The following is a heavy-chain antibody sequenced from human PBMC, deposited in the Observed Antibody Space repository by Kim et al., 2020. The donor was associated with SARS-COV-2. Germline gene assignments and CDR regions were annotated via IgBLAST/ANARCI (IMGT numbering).Heavy chain of an antibody. CDR2: ISYDGSNK. J-gene: IGHJ4*02. D-gene: IGHD2-15*01. V-gene: IGHV3-30*04. CDR1: GFTFSSYA. CDR3: AGHQAASGPFDY. Sequence: GGSLRLSCAASGFTFSSYAMHWVRQAPGKGLEWVAVISYDGSNKYYADSVKGRFTISRDNSKNTLYLQMNSLRAEDTAVYYCAGHQAASGPFDYWGQGTLVTVSS.